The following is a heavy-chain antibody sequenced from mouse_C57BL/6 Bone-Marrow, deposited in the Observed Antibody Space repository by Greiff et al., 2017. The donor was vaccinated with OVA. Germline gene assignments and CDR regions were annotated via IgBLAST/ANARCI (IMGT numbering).Heavy chain of an antibody. CDR2: IDPSDSET. V-gene: IGHV1-52*01. CDR1: GYTFTSYW. Sequence: QVQLQQPGAELVRPGSSVKLSCKASGYTFTSYWMHWVKQRPIQGLEWIGSIDPSDSETHYNQKFKDKATLTVDKSSSTAYMQLSSLTSEDSAVYYCARSPYYGSLDYWGQGTTLTVSS. D-gene: IGHD1-1*01. CDR3: ARSPYYGSLDY. J-gene: IGHJ2*01.